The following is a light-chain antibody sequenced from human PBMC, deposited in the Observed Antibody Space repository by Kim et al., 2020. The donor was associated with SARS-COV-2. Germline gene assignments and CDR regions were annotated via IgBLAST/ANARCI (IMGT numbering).Light chain of an antibody. J-gene: IGKJ4*02. CDR3: QKYNCAPVT. V-gene: IGKV1-27*01. CDR2: AAS. Sequence: APVGEGSTIACRARQGVSNYLGWHQQTPGNVPQLLIDAASTLQSGVPSRFSGGGSGTVFTPTNSSLQPEDVATYYYQKYNCAPVTFGEGTKVDIK. CDR1: QGVSNY.